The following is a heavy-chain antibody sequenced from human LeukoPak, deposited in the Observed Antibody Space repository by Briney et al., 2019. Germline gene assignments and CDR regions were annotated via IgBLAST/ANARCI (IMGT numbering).Heavy chain of an antibody. CDR1: GFTFSSYA. Sequence: GGSLRLSCAASGFTFSSYAMSWVRQAPGKGLEWVSDISGNGGSTYYADSVKGRFTISRDNSKNTLYLQMNSLRAEDTAVYYCARDPGGSQSTWGQGTLVTVSS. V-gene: IGHV3-23*01. CDR3: ARDPGGSQST. J-gene: IGHJ5*02. D-gene: IGHD1-26*01. CDR2: ISGNGGST.